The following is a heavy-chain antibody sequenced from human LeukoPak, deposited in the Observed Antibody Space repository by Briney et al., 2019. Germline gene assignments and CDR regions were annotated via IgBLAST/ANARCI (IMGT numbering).Heavy chain of an antibody. V-gene: IGHV1-2*02. Sequence: ASVRVSCKTSGYTFKNYYIHWVRQAPGQGLEWVAWISSNNGAPLYAQNFQGRVTVTRETSTSTIYMELSNLRSDDTAVYYCARDSGWGGVPYDIWGQGTRVTVSS. CDR1: GYTFKNYY. CDR2: ISSNNGAP. CDR3: ARDSGWGGVPYDI. D-gene: IGHD3-16*01. J-gene: IGHJ3*02.